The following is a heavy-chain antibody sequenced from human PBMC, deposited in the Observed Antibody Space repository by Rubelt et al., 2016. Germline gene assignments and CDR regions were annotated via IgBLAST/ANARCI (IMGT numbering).Heavy chain of an antibody. D-gene: IGHD2-21*01. J-gene: IGHJ3*02. V-gene: IGHV4-34*01. Sequence: QVQLQQWGAGLLKPSETLSLTCAVYGGSFSIYYWSWIRQPPGKGLEWIGEINHSGSTNYNPSLKSRVTIAVATSKNKCSLRRISVSAADTAVYDCASARFSELFRALDIWGQGTMVTVSS. CDR3: ASARFSELFRALDI. CDR1: GGSFSIYY. CDR2: INHSGST.